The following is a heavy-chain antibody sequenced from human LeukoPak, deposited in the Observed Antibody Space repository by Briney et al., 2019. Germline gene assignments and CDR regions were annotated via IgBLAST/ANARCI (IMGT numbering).Heavy chain of an antibody. CDR3: ARAGYCSSTSCYSSPAPFDY. V-gene: IGHV4-59*01. CDR1: GGSISSYY. Sequence: SETLSLTCTVSGGSISSYYWSWIRQPPGKGLEWTGYIYYSGSTNYNPSLKSRVTISVDTSKNQFSLKLSSVTAADTAVYYCARAGYCSSTSCYSSPAPFDYWGQGTLVTVSS. D-gene: IGHD2-2*01. CDR2: IYYSGST. J-gene: IGHJ4*02.